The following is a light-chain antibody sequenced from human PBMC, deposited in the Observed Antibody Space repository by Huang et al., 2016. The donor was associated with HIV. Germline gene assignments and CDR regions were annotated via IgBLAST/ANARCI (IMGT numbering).Light chain of an antibody. CDR2: GAS. CDR3: DQYNNWPPGHT. CDR1: QRISNN. J-gene: IGKJ2*01. Sequence: IVLTQSPATLSGSLGGRATLSCRARQRISNNLAWYQQKPGQSPRLLIYGASTRATGIPARFRGSGSVTDFTLTISSLQSEDLAVYYCDQYNNWPPGHTFGQGTKLEIK. V-gene: IGKV3-15*01.